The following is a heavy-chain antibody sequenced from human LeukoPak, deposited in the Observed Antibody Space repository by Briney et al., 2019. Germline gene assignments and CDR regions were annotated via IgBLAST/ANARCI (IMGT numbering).Heavy chain of an antibody. CDR1: GFTFSSYA. J-gene: IGHJ4*02. CDR2: ISGSGGST. V-gene: IGHV3-23*01. CDR3: APLGVTTWLDY. D-gene: IGHD4-17*01. Sequence: GGSLRLSCAASGFTFSSYAVSWVRQAPGKGLEWVSAISGSGGSTYYADSVKGRLTISRDNSKNTLYLQMNSLRAEDTAVYYCAPLGVTTWLDYWGQGTLVTVSS.